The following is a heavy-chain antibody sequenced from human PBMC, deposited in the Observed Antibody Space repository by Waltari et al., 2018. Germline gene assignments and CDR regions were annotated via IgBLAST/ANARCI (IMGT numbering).Heavy chain of an antibody. CDR2: IIRILGIA. Sequence: QVQLVQSGAEGKKHRSSVKVSCKASGGTFSSLALRWVRQAPGQGLAWLGGIIRILGIANYAQKFQGRVTITADKSTSTAYMELSSLRSEDTAVYYCASARVGDYGFDYWGQGTLVTVSS. CDR3: ASARVGDYGFDY. CDR1: GGTFSSLA. D-gene: IGHD4-17*01. V-gene: IGHV1-69*10. J-gene: IGHJ4*02.